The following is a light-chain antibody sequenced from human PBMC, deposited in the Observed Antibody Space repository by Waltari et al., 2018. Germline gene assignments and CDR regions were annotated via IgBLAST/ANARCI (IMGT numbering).Light chain of an antibody. J-gene: IGLJ2*01. Sequence: SYELTQPPSVSVSPGQTARITCSGNALTKKYAYWYQQKSGQAPVLVIYEDRKRPSGIPERFSGSSSGPMATLTISGAQVEDEADYYCYSTDSSGDFRIFGGGTKLTVL. CDR2: EDR. V-gene: IGLV3-10*01. CDR3: YSTDSSGDFRI. CDR1: ALTKKY.